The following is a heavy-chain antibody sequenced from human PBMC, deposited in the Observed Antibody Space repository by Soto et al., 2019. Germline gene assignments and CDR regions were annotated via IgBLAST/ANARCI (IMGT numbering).Heavy chain of an antibody. D-gene: IGHD1-26*01. CDR3: ARDSPHRGDYWDWFDP. CDR2: IIPIFGTT. V-gene: IGHV1-69*01. Sequence: QVQLMQSGAEVKKPGSSVKVSCKSSGGTFSSYAISWVRQAPGQGLEWVGGIIPIFGTTNYAQRFQGRVTITADDPTTTAYMELSNLRSDDTAVYYCARDSPHRGDYWDWFDPWGQGTLVTVSS. CDR1: GGTFSSYA. J-gene: IGHJ5*02.